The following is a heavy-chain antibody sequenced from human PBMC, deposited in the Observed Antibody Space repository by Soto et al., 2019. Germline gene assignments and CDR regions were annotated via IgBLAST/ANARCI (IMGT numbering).Heavy chain of an antibody. CDR3: ARASVGWFDYDY. Sequence: PGGSLRLSCAASEFTFSTYWMSWVRQAPGKGLEWVASIKRDGSEKYYVDSVKGRFTISRDNAKNSLYLQMNSLRAEDTGVYYCARASVGWFDYDYWGQGTLVTVSS. CDR1: EFTFSTYW. CDR2: IKRDGSEK. D-gene: IGHD6-19*01. J-gene: IGHJ4*02. V-gene: IGHV3-7*01.